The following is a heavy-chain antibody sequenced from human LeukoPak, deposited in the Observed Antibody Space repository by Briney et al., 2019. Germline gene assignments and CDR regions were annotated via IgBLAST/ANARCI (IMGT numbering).Heavy chain of an antibody. D-gene: IGHD4-4*01. V-gene: IGHV3-23*01. Sequence: PGGSLRLSCAASGFTFSTYAVNWVRQAPGKGLEWVSTISGSGDSTYYADSVKGRFTISRDNAKNTLYLQMNSLRAEDTAVYYCARDSPRATVTKSYYYGMDVWGQGTTVTVSS. CDR2: ISGSGDST. J-gene: IGHJ6*02. CDR1: GFTFSTYA. CDR3: ARDSPRATVTKSYYYGMDV.